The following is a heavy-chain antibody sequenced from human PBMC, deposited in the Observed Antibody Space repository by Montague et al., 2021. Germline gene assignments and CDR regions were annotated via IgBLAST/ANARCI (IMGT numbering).Heavy chain of an antibody. CDR3: ARDHWNGSLTGNYCAMDV. CDR2: NT. Sequence: NTKYEHKLQGRVTVTKDTSTSTAYMEVRSLRSVDTAIYYCARDHWNGSLTGNYCAMDVWGQGTTVTVSS. V-gene: IGHV1-18*01. D-gene: IGHD1-1*01. J-gene: IGHJ6*01.